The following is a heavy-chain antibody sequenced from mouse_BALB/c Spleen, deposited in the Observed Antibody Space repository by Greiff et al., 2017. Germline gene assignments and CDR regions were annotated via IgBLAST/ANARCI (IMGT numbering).Heavy chain of an antibody. J-gene: IGHJ4*01. D-gene: IGHD2-3*01. V-gene: IGHV5-6-4*01. CDR2: ISSGGSYT. CDR1: GFTFSSYT. Sequence: DVLLVESGGGLVKPGGSLKLSCAASGFTFSSYTMSWVRQTPEKRLEWVATISSGGSYTYYPDSVKGRFTLSRDNAKNTLYLQMSSLKSEDTAMYYCTRDRRWEHTKGDYWGQGTAVTVSS. CDR3: TRDRRWEHTKGDY.